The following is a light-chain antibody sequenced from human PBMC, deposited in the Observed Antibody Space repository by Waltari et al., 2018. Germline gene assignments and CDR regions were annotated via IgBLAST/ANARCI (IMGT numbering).Light chain of an antibody. V-gene: IGLV1-44*01. J-gene: IGLJ3*02. CDR2: SND. CDR1: SSNIGSNT. CDR3: AAWDDSLNGVV. Sequence: SVLTQPPSASGTPGQRVTISCSGSSSNIGSNTVNWYQQLPGTAPKLLIYSNDQGPSGVPDRFSGSKSGTSASLAISGLQSEDEAEYYCAAWDDSLNGVVFGGGTKLTVL.